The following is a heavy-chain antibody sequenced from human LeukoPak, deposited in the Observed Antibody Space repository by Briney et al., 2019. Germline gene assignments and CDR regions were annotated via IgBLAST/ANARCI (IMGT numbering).Heavy chain of an antibody. CDR2: ISGSGGTT. CDR3: AKECTGRWPFDY. Sequence: GGSLRLSCAASGFTFSSYAMSWVRQAPGKGLEWVSGISGSGGTTYYADSVKGRLTISRDNSKNTLYLQMNSLRADDTAVYYSAKECTGRWPFDYWGERALVTVSS. V-gene: IGHV3-23*01. CDR1: GFTFSSYA. J-gene: IGHJ4*02. D-gene: IGHD1-14*01.